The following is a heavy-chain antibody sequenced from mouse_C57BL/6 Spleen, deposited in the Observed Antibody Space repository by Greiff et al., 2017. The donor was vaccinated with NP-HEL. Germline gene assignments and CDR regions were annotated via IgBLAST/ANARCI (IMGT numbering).Heavy chain of an antibody. V-gene: IGHV3-6*01. D-gene: IGHD2-4*01. Sequence: EVKLMESGPGLVKPSQSLSLTCSVTGYSITSGYYWNWIRQFPGNKLEWMGYISYDGSNNYNPSLKNRISITRDTSKNQFFLKLNSVTTEDTATYYCARTIYYDYLDYWGQGTTLTVSS. J-gene: IGHJ2*01. CDR1: GYSITSGYY. CDR3: ARTIYYDYLDY. CDR2: ISYDGSN.